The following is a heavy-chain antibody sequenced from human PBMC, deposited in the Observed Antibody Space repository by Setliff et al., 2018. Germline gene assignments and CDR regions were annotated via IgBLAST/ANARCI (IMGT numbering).Heavy chain of an antibody. D-gene: IGHD6-19*01. J-gene: IGHJ4*02. CDR1: GYTFTSYA. CDR3: AKDKGGQQWLRAYYFDY. CDR2: INAGNGNT. Sequence: ASVKVSCKASGYTFTSYAMHWVRQAPGQRLEWMGWINAGNGNTKYYADSVKGRFTISRDNSKNTLYLQMNSLRAEDTAVYYCAKDKGGQQWLRAYYFDYWGQGTLVTVSS. V-gene: IGHV1-3*01.